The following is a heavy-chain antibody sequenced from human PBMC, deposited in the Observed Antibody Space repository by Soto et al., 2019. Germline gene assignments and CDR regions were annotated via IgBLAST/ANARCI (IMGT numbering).Heavy chain of an antibody. V-gene: IGHV2-5*02. CDR1: GFSLSSPGVR. J-gene: IGHJ3*01. CDR2: IYWDDDK. CDR3: AHKAPLPDSLDTFDV. D-gene: IGHD2-21*01. Sequence: QITLKESGPTLVKPAQTLTLTCTFSGFSLSSPGVRVGWIRQPPGKALAGLALIYWDDDKLYSPSLRSRLPITRDASNTQVVLTMTNMDPVDTATYYCAHKAPLPDSLDTFDVWGQGTMVTVSS.